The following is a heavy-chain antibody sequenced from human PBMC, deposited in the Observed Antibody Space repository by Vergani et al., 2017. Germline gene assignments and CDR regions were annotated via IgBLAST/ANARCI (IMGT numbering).Heavy chain of an antibody. CDR2: ISWNSGSI. D-gene: IGHD4-17*01. CDR1: GFTFDDYA. Sequence: EVQLVESGGGLVQPGRSLRLSCAASGFTFDDYAIHWVRQAPGKGLEWVSGISWNSGSIGYADSVKGRFTISRDNAKNSLYLQMNSLRAEDTALYYCAKENSYGYYFDYWGQGTLVTVSS. J-gene: IGHJ4*02. V-gene: IGHV3-9*01. CDR3: AKENSYGYYFDY.